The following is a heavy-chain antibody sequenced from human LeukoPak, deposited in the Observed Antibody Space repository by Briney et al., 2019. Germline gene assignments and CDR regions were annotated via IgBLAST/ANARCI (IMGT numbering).Heavy chain of an antibody. D-gene: IGHD3-22*01. Sequence: GGSLRLSCAASGFTFSSYGMHWVRQAPGKGLEWVAVISYDGSNKYYADSVKGRFTISRDNSKNTLYLQMNSLRAEDTAVYYCAKGYTHYYYDSSGPDYWGQGTLVTVSS. J-gene: IGHJ4*02. CDR1: GFTFSSYG. V-gene: IGHV3-30*18. CDR2: ISYDGSNK. CDR3: AKGYTHYYYDSSGPDY.